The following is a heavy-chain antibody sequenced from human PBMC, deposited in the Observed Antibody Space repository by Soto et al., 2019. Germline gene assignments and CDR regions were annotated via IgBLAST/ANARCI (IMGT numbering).Heavy chain of an antibody. CDR2: ISAYNGNT. CDR1: GYTFTSYG. V-gene: IGHV1-18*01. CDR3: ARVRAVAGTRYYSYYMEV. D-gene: IGHD6-19*01. J-gene: IGHJ6*03. Sequence: ASVKVSCKASGYTFTSYGISWVRQAPGQGLEWMGWISAYNGNTKYAQKFQGRVTITRDTSASTAYMELSSLRSEDTAVYYCARVRAVAGTRYYSYYMEVWGKGTTVTV.